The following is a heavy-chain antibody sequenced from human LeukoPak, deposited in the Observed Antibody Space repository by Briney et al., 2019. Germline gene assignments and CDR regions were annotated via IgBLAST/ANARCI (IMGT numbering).Heavy chain of an antibody. V-gene: IGHV3-23*01. D-gene: IGHD4-17*01. Sequence: PGGSLRLSCAASGFTFNYFAMTWVRQAPGKGLEWVSTISGSGGDTYYADSVKGRFTISRSNSKNTLYLQMNSLGAEDTAVYYCAKDLRFDYGDYGDYFDYWGQGTLVTVSS. CDR3: AKDLRFDYGDYGDYFDY. CDR2: ISGSGGDT. CDR1: GFTFNYFA. J-gene: IGHJ4*02.